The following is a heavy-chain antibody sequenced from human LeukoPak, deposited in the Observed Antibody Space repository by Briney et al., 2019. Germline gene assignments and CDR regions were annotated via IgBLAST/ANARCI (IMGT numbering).Heavy chain of an antibody. D-gene: IGHD3-10*01. J-gene: IGHJ4*02. CDR2: ISGNGYNI. CDR1: GFTLGSYA. CDR3: AKGVRLWFAFYFDY. V-gene: IGHV3-23*01. Sequence: GESLRLSCAGSGFTLGSYAMSWVRQAPGKGLEWVSAISGNGYNIYYADSVKGRFTISSESSGNTLYLQMHNLRAEDTAVYYCAKGVRLWFAFYFDYWGQGTLVTVSS.